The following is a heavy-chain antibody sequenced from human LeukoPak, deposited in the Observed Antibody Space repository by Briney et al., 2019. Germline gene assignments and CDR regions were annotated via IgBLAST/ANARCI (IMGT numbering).Heavy chain of an antibody. CDR3: ARHRGIAARRDYYYYMDV. V-gene: IGHV4-38-2*01. D-gene: IGHD6-6*01. J-gene: IGHJ6*03. CDR1: GYSITSGFS. CDR2: ISHSGTT. Sequence: SETLSLTCAVSGYSITSGFSWGWIRQPPGKGLEWIGTISHSGTTDYKSTLESRLTISMDTSKNLFSLRLTSVTAADTAVYYCARHRGIAARRDYYYYMDVWGKGTTVTVSS.